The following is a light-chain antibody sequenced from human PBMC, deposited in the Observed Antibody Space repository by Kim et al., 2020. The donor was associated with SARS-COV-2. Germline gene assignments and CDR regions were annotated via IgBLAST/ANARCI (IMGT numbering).Light chain of an antibody. Sequence: GKTVTISCTASSGSIASNYVQWYQQRPGSAPTTVIYEDNQRPSGVPDRFSGSIDSSSNSASLTISGLKTEDEADYYCQSYDSSNVVFGGGTQLTV. J-gene: IGLJ2*01. CDR2: EDN. CDR1: SGSIASNY. V-gene: IGLV6-57*02. CDR3: QSYDSSNVV.